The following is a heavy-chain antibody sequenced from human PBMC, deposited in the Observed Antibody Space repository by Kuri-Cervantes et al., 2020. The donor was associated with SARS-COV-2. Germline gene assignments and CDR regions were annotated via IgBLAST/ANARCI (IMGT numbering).Heavy chain of an antibody. CDR3: AREDTAMVTDYYYGMDV. V-gene: IGHV1-69*04. D-gene: IGHD5-18*01. CDR1: GGTFSSYA. J-gene: IGHJ6*02. Sequence: SVKVSCKASGGTFSSYAISWVRQAPGQGLEWMGRIIPIFGIANYAQKFQGRVTITADKSTSTAYMELSSLRSDDTAVYYCAREDTAMVTDYYYGMDVWGQGTTVTVSS. CDR2: IIPIFGIA.